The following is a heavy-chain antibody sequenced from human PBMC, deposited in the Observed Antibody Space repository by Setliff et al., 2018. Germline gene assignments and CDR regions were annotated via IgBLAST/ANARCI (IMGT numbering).Heavy chain of an antibody. V-gene: IGHV1-46*01. Sequence: ASVKVSCKASGYTFTSYFIHWVRQAPGQGLEWMGIINPSGGSTSYAQKFQGRVTMTRDTSTRTVYMELSSLRSEGTAMYYCARGPYGSGRHGWFDPWGQGTLVTVSS. J-gene: IGHJ5*02. D-gene: IGHD3-10*01. CDR2: INPSGGST. CDR3: ARGPYGSGRHGWFDP. CDR1: GYTFTSYF.